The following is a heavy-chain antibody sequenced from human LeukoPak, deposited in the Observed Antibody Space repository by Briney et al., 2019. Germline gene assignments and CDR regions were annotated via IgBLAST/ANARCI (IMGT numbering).Heavy chain of an antibody. V-gene: IGHV3-7*01. CDR1: GFTFNSFF. D-gene: IGHD7-27*01. Sequence: GGSLRLSCAASGFTFNSFFLNWVRLTPGRELEWVACISQDGSEAFYMDSVRGRFTISRDNTKNSLYLQMDSLRAEDTAVYFCVRDLGHSRHYFEYWGQGALVTVSS. J-gene: IGHJ4*02. CDR2: ISQDGSEA. CDR3: VRDLGHSRHYFEY.